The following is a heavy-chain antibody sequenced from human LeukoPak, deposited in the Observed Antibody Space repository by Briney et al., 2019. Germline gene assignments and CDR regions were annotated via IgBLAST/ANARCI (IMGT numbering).Heavy chain of an antibody. CDR3: ARSRDSSGWYPFQL. CDR1: GFTFSTYE. V-gene: IGHV3-48*03. D-gene: IGHD6-19*01. CDR2: ISSSGLTM. J-gene: IGHJ1*01. Sequence: GGSLRLSCAASGFTFSTYEMNWVRQAPGKGLEWVSYISSSGLTMYYADSVKGRFTISRDNAKNSLYLQMNSLRAEDTAVYYCARSRDSSGWYPFQLWGQGTLVTVSS.